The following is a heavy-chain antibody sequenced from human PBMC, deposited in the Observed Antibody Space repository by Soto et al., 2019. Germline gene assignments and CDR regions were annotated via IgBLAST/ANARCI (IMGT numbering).Heavy chain of an antibody. Sequence: SVGSLRLSCAASGFTFTRYSMNWVRQAPGKGLEWVSSISSTTNYIYYGDSMKGRFTISRDNAKNSLYLEMNSLRAEDTAVYYCARESGDLTSNFDYWGQGTLVTVSS. CDR2: ISSTTNYI. V-gene: IGHV3-21*06. CDR1: GFTFTRYS. CDR3: ARESGDLTSNFDY. D-gene: IGHD3-10*01. J-gene: IGHJ4*02.